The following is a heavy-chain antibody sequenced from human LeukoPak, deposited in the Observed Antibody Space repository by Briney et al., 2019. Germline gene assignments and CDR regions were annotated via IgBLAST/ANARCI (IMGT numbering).Heavy chain of an antibody. D-gene: IGHD2-15*01. V-gene: IGHV3-23*01. CDR3: AKVRRPYCSGGSCYGMDV. CDR1: GFTFNSYA. J-gene: IGHJ6*04. Sequence: GGSLRLSCAASGFTFNSYAMSWVRQAPGKGLEWVSAISGSGGSTYYADSVKGRFTISRDNSKNTLYLQMNSLRAEDTAVYYCAKVRRPYCSGGSCYGMDVWGKGTTVTVSS. CDR2: ISGSGGST.